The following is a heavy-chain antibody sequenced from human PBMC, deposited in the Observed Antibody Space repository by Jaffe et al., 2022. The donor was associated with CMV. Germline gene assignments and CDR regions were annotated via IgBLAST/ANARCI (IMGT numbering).Heavy chain of an antibody. D-gene: IGHD2-21*01. CDR1: GFTFSTCS. CDR3: AKGSPLARETDF. Sequence: EVQLLESGGGLVQPGGSLRLSCAASGFTFSTCSMGWVHQAPGKGLGWVSSINSDGRAYYTDSVKGRFTISRDNSKNTLYLQMNSLTAEDTALYYCAKGSPLARETDFWGQGTLVIVSS. J-gene: IGHJ4*02. V-gene: IGHV3-23*01. CDR2: INSDGRA.